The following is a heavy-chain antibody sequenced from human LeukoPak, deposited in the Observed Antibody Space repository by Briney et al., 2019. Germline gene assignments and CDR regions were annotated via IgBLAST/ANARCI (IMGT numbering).Heavy chain of an antibody. D-gene: IGHD3-10*01. CDR2: ISWNSGSI. CDR1: GFTFDDYA. J-gene: IGHJ4*02. V-gene: IGHV3-9*01. CDR3: AKDTYDSRGSGSFDY. Sequence: GGSLRLSCAASGFTFDDYAMHWVRQAPGKGLEWVSGISWNSGSIGYADSVKGRFTFSRDNAKNSLYLQMNSLRAEDTALYYCAKDTYDSRGSGSFDYWGQGTLVTVSS.